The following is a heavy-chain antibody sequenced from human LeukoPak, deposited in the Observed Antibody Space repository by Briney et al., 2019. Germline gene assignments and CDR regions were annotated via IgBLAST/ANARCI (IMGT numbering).Heavy chain of an antibody. Sequence: ASVKVSCKASGYTFTSYDINWVRQATGQGLEWMGWMNPNSGNTGYAQKFQGRVTMTRNTSISTAYMELSSLRSEDTAVYYCATQLWYSYGYDYWGQGTLVTVSS. D-gene: IGHD5-18*01. V-gene: IGHV1-8*01. CDR3: ATQLWYSYGYDY. CDR2: MNPNSGNT. CDR1: GYTFTSYD. J-gene: IGHJ4*02.